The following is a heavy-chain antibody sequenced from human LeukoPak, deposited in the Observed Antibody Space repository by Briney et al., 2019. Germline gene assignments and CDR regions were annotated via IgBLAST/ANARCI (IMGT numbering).Heavy chain of an antibody. Sequence: PGGSLRLSCAASGFTFSSYEMNWVRQAPGKGLEWVSYISSSGSTIYYADSVKGRFTISRDNAKNSLYLQMNSLRAEDTAVYYCARDRMTQPFDYWGQGTLVTVSS. CDR1: GFTFSSYE. V-gene: IGHV3-48*03. D-gene: IGHD2-8*01. CDR3: ARDRMTQPFDY. CDR2: ISSSGSTI. J-gene: IGHJ4*02.